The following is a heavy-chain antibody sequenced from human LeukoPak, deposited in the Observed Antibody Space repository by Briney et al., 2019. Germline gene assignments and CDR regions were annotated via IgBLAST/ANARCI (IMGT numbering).Heavy chain of an antibody. CDR1: GFTVSSNY. D-gene: IGHD3-16*02. J-gene: IGHJ3*02. Sequence: GGSLRLSCAASGFTVSSNYMSWVRQAPGKGLEWVSVIYSGGSTYYADSVKGRFTISRDNSKNTLYLQMNSLRAEDTAVYYCARLEYYVWGSYRSLGAFDIWGQGTVVTVSS. CDR3: ARLEYYVWGSYRSLGAFDI. V-gene: IGHV3-66*04. CDR2: IYSGGST.